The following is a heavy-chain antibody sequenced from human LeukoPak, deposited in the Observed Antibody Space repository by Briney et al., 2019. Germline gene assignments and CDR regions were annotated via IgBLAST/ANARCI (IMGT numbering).Heavy chain of an antibody. D-gene: IGHD3-22*01. V-gene: IGHV3-11*04. CDR2: ISSSGSTI. CDR3: ARDSADYYDSSGYYGGYYYYYYYYMDV. CDR1: GFTFSDYY. J-gene: IGHJ6*03. Sequence: GGSLRLSCAASGFTFSDYYMSWIRQAPGKGLEWVSYISSSGSTIYYADSVKGRFTISRDNAKNSLYLQMNSLRAEDTAVYYCARDSADYYDSSGYYGGYYYYYYYYMDVWGKGTTVTVSS.